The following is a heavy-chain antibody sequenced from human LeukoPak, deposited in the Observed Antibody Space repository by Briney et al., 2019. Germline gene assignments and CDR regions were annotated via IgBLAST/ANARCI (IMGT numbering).Heavy chain of an antibody. Sequence: PGGSLRLSCAASGFTFSSYAMSWVRQAPGKGLEWVSAISGSGGSTYYADSVKGRFTISRDNSKNTLYLQMNSLRAEDTAVYYCAKDLWGFYDSSGYSHNWFDPWGQGTLVTVSS. D-gene: IGHD3-22*01. J-gene: IGHJ5*02. CDR2: ISGSGGST. V-gene: IGHV3-23*01. CDR3: AKDLWGFYDSSGYSHNWFDP. CDR1: GFTFSSYA.